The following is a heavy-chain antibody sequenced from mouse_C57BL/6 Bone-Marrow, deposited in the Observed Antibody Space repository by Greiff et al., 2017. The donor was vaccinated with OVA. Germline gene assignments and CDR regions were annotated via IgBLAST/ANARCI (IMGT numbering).Heavy chain of an antibody. D-gene: IGHD2-4*01. CDR2: ISDGGSYT. CDR1: GFTFSSYA. Sequence: EVKLVESGGGLVKPGGSLKLSCAASGFTFSSYAMSWVRQTPEKRLEWVATISDGGSYTYYPDNVKGRFTISRDNAKNNLYLQMSHMKSEDTALYYCAYDFFDYWGQGTTLTVSS. J-gene: IGHJ2*01. V-gene: IGHV5-4*03. CDR3: AYDFFDY.